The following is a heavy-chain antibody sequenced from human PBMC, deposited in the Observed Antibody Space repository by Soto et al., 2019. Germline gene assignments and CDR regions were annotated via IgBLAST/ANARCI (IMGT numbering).Heavy chain of an antibody. Sequence: EVPLLESGGGLVQPGGSLRLSCAASGFTFSSYAMSWVRQAPGKGLEWVSAISGSGGSTYYADSVKGRFTISRDNSKNTLYLQMNSLRAEDTAVYYCASLPTIFGVVIIRDNWFDPWGQGTLVTVSS. CDR2: ISGSGGST. J-gene: IGHJ5*02. D-gene: IGHD3-3*01. CDR3: ASLPTIFGVVIIRDNWFDP. CDR1: GFTFSSYA. V-gene: IGHV3-23*01.